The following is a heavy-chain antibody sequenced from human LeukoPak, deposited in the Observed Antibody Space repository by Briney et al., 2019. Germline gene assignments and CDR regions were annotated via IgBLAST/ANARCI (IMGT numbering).Heavy chain of an antibody. D-gene: IGHD3-22*01. Sequence: SGTLSLTCAVSGGSISSSNWWSWVRQPPGKGLEWIGEIYHSGSTNYNPSLKSRVTISVDKSKNQFSLRLTSVTAADTAVYYCARKHYSSGYYDYWGQGTLVTVSS. V-gene: IGHV4-4*02. CDR1: GGSISSSNW. CDR3: ARKHYSSGYYDY. CDR2: IYHSGST. J-gene: IGHJ4*02.